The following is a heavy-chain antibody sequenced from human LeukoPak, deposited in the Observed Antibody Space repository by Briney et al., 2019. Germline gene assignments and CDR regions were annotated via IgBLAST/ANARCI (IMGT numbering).Heavy chain of an antibody. CDR1: GFTFSSYG. V-gene: IGHV3-30*03. CDR2: ISYDGSNK. J-gene: IGHJ4*02. D-gene: IGHD2-2*01. CDR3: ARLGIVVPDY. Sequence: GRSLRLSCAASGFTFSSYGMHWVRRAPGKGLEWVAVISYDGSNKYYADSVKGRFTISRDNSKNTLYLQMNSLRAEDTAVYYCARLGIVVPDYWGQGTLVTVSS.